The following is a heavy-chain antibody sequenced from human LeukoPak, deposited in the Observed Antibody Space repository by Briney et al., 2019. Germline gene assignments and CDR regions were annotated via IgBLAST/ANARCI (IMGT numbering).Heavy chain of an antibody. CDR2: IYYSGST. CDR3: ARRERWLGVGWFDP. D-gene: IGHD6-19*01. Sequence: KPSEPLSLTCTVSGGSISSSSYYWGWIRQPPGKGLEWIGSIYYSGSTYYNPTLKSRVTISVDTSKNQFSLKLSSVTAAAASVYYCARRERWLGVGWFDPWGQGTLVTVSS. CDR1: GGSISSSSYY. J-gene: IGHJ5*02. V-gene: IGHV4-39*01.